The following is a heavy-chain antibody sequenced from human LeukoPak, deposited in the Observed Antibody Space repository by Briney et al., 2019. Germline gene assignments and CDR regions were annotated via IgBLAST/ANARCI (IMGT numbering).Heavy chain of an antibody. CDR2: ISYDGSNK. D-gene: IGHD6-19*01. CDR1: GFTFSSYV. J-gene: IGHJ4*02. V-gene: IGHV3-30*04. Sequence: GRSLRLSCAASGFTFSSYVMHWVRQAPGKGLEWVAVISYDGSNKYYADSVKGRFTISRDNSKNTLYLQMNSLRAEDTAVYYCARIFSIAVAGTSGVDYWGQGTLVTVSS. CDR3: ARIFSIAVAGTSGVDY.